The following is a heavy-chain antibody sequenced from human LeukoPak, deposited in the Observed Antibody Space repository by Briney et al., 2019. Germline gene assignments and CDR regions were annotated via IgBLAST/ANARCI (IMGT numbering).Heavy chain of an antibody. J-gene: IGHJ3*02. CDR3: AKCPYCSSTSCAFDI. CDR2: IRYDGSNK. Sequence: GGSLRLSCAASGFTFSSYGMHWVRQAPGKGLEWVAFIRYDGSNKYYADSVKGRFTISRDNSKNTLYLQMNSLRAEDTAVYYCAKCPYCSSTSCAFDIWGQGTMVTVSS. CDR1: GFTFSSYG. D-gene: IGHD2-2*01. V-gene: IGHV3-30*02.